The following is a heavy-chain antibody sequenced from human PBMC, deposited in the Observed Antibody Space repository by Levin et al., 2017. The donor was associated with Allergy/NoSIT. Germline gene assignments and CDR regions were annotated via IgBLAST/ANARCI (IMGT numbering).Heavy chain of an antibody. CDR1: GFTFSSYG. D-gene: IGHD5-12*01. Sequence: GESLKISCAASGFTFSSYGMHWVRQAPGKGLEWVAVISYDGSNKYYADSVKGRFTISRDNSKNTLYLQMNSLRAEDTAVYYCAKDLTIVATSRIDYWGQGTLVTVSS. CDR2: ISYDGSNK. V-gene: IGHV3-30*18. CDR3: AKDLTIVATSRIDY. J-gene: IGHJ4*02.